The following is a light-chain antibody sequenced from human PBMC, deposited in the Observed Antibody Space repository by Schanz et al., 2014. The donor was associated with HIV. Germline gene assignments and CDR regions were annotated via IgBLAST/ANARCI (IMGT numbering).Light chain of an antibody. J-gene: IGKJ4*01. CDR3: QRCDRVPHT. V-gene: IGKV3-20*01. Sequence: EIVLTQSPGSLSLSPGGRATLSCGASQRLSSSYLAWYQQKRDQPPRLVIYATSTRAAGIPDRFSGSGSGTEFTLTISSLQSEDFATYYCQRCDRVPHTFGGGTKVEMK. CDR2: ATS. CDR1: QRLSSSY.